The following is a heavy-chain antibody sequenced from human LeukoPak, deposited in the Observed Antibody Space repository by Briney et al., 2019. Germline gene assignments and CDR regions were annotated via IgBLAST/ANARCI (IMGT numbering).Heavy chain of an antibody. CDR2: IGVTGDT. CDR1: GFTFSKDD. D-gene: IGHD1-26*01. V-gene: IGHV3-13*01. CDR3: TKEFCGSRAACAGGSYYDF. J-gene: IGHJ2*01. Sequence: GGSLRLSCAASGFTFSKDDFHWVRHAPGKGLEGVAAIGVTGDTYYADSVNGRFTISREDAANSLYLQMRSLGAGDTALYYCTKEFCGSRAACAGGSYYDFRGRGALVTVSS.